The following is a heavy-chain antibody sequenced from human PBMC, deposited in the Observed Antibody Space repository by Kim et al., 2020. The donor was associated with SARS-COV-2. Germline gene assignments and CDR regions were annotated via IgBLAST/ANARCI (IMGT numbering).Heavy chain of an antibody. D-gene: IGHD2-2*01. CDR1: RGSISSSSYY. CDR2: IYYSGST. V-gene: IGHV4-39*01. CDR3: ARHRTIYCSSTSCYYFDY. J-gene: IGHJ4*02. Sequence: SETLSLTCTVSRGSISSSSYYWGWIRQPPGKGLEWIGSIYYSGSTYYNPSLKSRVTISVDTSKNQFSLKLSSVTAADTAVYYCARHRTIYCSSTSCYYFDYWGQGTLVTVSS.